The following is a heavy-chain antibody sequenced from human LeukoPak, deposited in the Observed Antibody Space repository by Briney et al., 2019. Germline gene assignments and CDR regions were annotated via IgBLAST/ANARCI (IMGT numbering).Heavy chain of an antibody. J-gene: IGHJ4*02. CDR3: VGGSYGFDY. D-gene: IGHD1-26*01. Sequence: SETLSLTCTVSGGSISSSSYYWGWGRQPPGKGLEWIGSIYYSGSTYYNPSLKRRVTISVDTSKNQFSLKLSSVTAADTAVYYCVGGSYGFDYWGQGTLVTVSS. CDR2: IYYSGST. CDR1: GGSISSSSYY. V-gene: IGHV4-39*07.